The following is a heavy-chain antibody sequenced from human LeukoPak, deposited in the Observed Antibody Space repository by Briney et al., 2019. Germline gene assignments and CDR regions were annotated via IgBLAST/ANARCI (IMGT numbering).Heavy chain of an antibody. V-gene: IGHV3-30-3*01. D-gene: IGHD6-19*01. CDR3: ARGVAVGGANWFDP. J-gene: IGHJ5*02. Sequence: GGSLRLSCAVSGFTVSTNYMSWVRQAPGKGLEWVARLSYDGSNKYYADAVKGRFTISRDNSKNTLDLQMNSLRPEDTAVYYCARGVAVGGANWFDPWGQGTLVTVSS. CDR1: GFTVSTNY. CDR2: LSYDGSNK.